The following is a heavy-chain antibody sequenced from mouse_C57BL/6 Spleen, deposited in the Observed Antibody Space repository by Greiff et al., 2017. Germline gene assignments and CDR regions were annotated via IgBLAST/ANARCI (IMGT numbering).Heavy chain of an antibody. CDR1: GYTFTSYW. CDR3: ASEIHYGLHYYAMDY. Sequence: QVQLKQSGAELVKPGASVKLSCKASGYTFTSYWMHWVKQRPGRGLEWIGRIDPNSGGTKYNEKFKSKATLTVDKPSSTAYMQLSSLTSEDSAVYYCASEIHYGLHYYAMDYWGQGTSVTVSS. V-gene: IGHV1-72*01. J-gene: IGHJ4*01. D-gene: IGHD1-1*01. CDR2: IDPNSGGT.